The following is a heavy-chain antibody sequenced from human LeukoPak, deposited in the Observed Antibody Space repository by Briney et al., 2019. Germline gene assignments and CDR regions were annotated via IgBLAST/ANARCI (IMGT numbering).Heavy chain of an antibody. V-gene: IGHV1-8*01. CDR3: ARGGVREIQKIDY. D-gene: IGHD3-10*01. Sequence: ASVKVSCKASGYTFTSYDINWVRQATGQGLEWTGWTNPDSGNTGFAQKFQGRITMTRNTSISTAYMELSSLRSEDTAVYYCARGGVREIQKIDYWGQGTLVTVSS. CDR2: TNPDSGNT. J-gene: IGHJ4*02. CDR1: GYTFTSYD.